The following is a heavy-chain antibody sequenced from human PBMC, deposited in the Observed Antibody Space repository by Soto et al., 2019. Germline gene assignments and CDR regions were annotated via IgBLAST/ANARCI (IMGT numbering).Heavy chain of an antibody. D-gene: IGHD2-15*01. CDR2: ISGSGGST. Sequence: PGGSLRLSCAASGFTFSSYAMSWVRQAPGKGLEWVSAISGSGGSTYYADSVKGRFTISRDNSKNTLYLQMNSLRAEDTAVYYCARGRVVVTSTGYWGQGTLVTVSS. J-gene: IGHJ4*02. CDR3: ARGRVVVTSTGY. V-gene: IGHV3-23*01. CDR1: GFTFSSYA.